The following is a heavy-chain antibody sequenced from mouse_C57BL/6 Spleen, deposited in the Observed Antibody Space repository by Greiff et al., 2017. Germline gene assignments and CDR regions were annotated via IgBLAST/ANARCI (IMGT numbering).Heavy chain of an antibody. CDR2: INPDSSTI. V-gene: IGHV4-1*01. CDR3: ARLYYGSSYNYFDY. CDR1: GIDFSRYW. Sequence: EVKLLQSGGGLVQPGGSLKLSCAASGIDFSRYWMSWVRRAPGKGLEWIGEINPDSSTINYAPSLKDKFIISRDNAKNTLYLQMSKVRSEDTALYYCARLYYGSSYNYFDYWGQGTTLTVSS. D-gene: IGHD1-1*01. J-gene: IGHJ2*01.